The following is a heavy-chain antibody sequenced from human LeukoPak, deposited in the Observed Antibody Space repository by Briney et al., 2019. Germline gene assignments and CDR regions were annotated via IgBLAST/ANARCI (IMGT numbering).Heavy chain of an antibody. V-gene: IGHV1-2*02. Sequence: ASVKVSCKASGYTFTGCYMHWVRQAPGQGLEWMGWINPNSGGTNYAQKFQGRVTMTRDTSISTAYMELSRLRSDDTAVYYCARREIYYDSSGYYGYYFDYWGQGTLVTVSS. D-gene: IGHD3-22*01. CDR2: INPNSGGT. CDR3: ARREIYYDSSGYYGYYFDY. J-gene: IGHJ4*02. CDR1: GYTFTGCY.